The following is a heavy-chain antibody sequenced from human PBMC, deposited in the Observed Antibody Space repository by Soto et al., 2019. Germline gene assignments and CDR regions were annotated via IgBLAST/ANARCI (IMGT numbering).Heavy chain of an antibody. V-gene: IGHV1-8*01. J-gene: IGHJ6*02. CDR3: ARAKTAYGMDV. CDR2: MNPNRGNT. CDR1: GYTFTSYD. Sequence: QVQLVQSGAEVKKPGASVKVSCKASGYTFTSYDINWVRQATGQGLEWMGWMNPNRGNTGYAQKFQGRVTMTRNTSISTAYMELSSPRSEAPAVYYCARAKTAYGMDVWGQGTTVTVSS.